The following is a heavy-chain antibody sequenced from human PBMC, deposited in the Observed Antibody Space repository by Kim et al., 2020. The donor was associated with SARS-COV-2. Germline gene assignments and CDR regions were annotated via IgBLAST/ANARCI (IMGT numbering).Heavy chain of an antibody. CDR3: AKSTSSGYFLFDY. Sequence: ADSVKGRFTISRDNSKNTLYLQMNSLRAEDTAVYYCAKSTSSGYFLFDYWGQGTLVTVSS. D-gene: IGHD3-22*01. J-gene: IGHJ4*02. V-gene: IGHV3-23*01.